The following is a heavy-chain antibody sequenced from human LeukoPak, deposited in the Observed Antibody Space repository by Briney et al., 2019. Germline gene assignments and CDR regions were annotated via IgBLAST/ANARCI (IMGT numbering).Heavy chain of an antibody. CDR3: ARDLPYCTNGVCYIDRYYYYGMDV. CDR1: GYTFTSYG. J-gene: IGHJ6*02. V-gene: IGHV1-18*01. CDR2: ISAYNGNT. D-gene: IGHD2-8*01. Sequence: ASVKVSCKASGYTFTSYGISWVRQAPGQGLEWMGWISAYNGNTNYAQKLQGIVTMTTDTSTSTAYMELRSLRSDDTAVYYCARDLPYCTNGVCYIDRYYYYGMDVWGQGTTVTVSS.